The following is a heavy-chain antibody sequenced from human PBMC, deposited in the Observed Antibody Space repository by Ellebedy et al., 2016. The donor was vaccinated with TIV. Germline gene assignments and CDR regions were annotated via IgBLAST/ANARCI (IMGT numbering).Heavy chain of an antibody. CDR2: IKAKTDGATR. CDR1: GFIFTDAW. Sequence: GESLKISXAASGFIFTDAWMNWVRQAPGKGLEWVSRIKAKTDGATRDLAAPVKGRSIISRDDSKNTVSLQMDSLKTDDTAVYYCAAGTGYSDLDYWGQGTLVTVSA. V-gene: IGHV3-15*01. J-gene: IGHJ4*02. D-gene: IGHD2-15*01. CDR3: AAGTGYSDLDY.